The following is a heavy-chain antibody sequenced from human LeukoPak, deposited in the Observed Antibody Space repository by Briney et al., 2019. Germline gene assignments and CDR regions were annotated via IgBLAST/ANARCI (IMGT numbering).Heavy chain of an antibody. J-gene: IGHJ6*02. D-gene: IGHD5-12*01. CDR1: GGTFNSYA. Sequence: SVKVSCKASGGTFNSYAISWVRQAPGQGLEWMGGIIPIFGTANYAQKFQGRVTITADESTSTAYMELSSLRSEDTAVYYCARYGMVATLDYYGMDVWGQGTTVTVSS. V-gene: IGHV1-69*13. CDR3: ARYGMVATLDYYGMDV. CDR2: IIPIFGTA.